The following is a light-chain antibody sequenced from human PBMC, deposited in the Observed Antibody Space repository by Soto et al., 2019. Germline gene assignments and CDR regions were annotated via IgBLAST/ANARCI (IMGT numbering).Light chain of an antibody. V-gene: IGKV3-15*01. CDR3: QQYNNWPRT. CDR2: GAS. J-gene: IGKJ1*01. CDR1: QSVSSD. Sequence: EIVMTQSPASLSVSPGERATLSCRASQSVSSDLAWYHQKPGQAPRLLIYGASTRATGIPARFSGSGSGTEFTLTINSLQSEDFAVYYCQQYNNWPRTSGQGTKADI.